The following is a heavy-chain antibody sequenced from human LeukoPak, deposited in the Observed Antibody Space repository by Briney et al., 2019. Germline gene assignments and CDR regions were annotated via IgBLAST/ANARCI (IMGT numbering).Heavy chain of an antibody. Sequence: SETLSLSCTVSGGSISSYYWSWIRHPPGKGLEWIGYIYTSGSTNYNPSLKSRVTISVDTSKNQFSLKLSSVTAADTAVYYCASHDYAGNSGYYYYYMDVWGKGTTVTVSS. D-gene: IGHD4-23*01. CDR1: GGSISSYY. CDR3: ASHDYAGNSGYYYYYMDV. V-gene: IGHV4-4*09. J-gene: IGHJ6*03. CDR2: IYTSGST.